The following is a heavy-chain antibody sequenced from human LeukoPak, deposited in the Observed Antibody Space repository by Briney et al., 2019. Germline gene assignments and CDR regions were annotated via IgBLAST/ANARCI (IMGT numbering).Heavy chain of an antibody. V-gene: IGHV3-11*01. Sequence: GGSLRLSCAASGFTFSDYYMGYIRQAPGKGLEWVSYISYTSSTVYYADSVKGRFTISRDNAKNTLYLQMNSLRAEDTAVYYCARAYGYYPKKVYFDYWGQGTLVTGSS. D-gene: IGHD3-22*01. J-gene: IGHJ4*02. CDR1: GFTFSDYY. CDR2: ISYTSSTV. CDR3: ARAYGYYPKKVYFDY.